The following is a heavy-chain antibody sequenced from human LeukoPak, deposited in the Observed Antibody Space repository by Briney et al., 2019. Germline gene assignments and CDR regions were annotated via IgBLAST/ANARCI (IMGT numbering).Heavy chain of an antibody. CDR3: AREGHDFSAPAFDY. D-gene: IGHD3/OR15-3a*01. J-gene: IGHJ4*02. CDR2: ISSNGGST. V-gene: IGHV3-64*01. CDR1: GFTFSSYA. Sequence: GGSLRLSCAASGFTFSSYAMHWVRQAPGKGLEYVSAISSNGGSTYYANSVKGRFTISRDNSKNTLYLQMGSLRAEDMAVYYCAREGHDFSAPAFDYWGQGTLVTVSS.